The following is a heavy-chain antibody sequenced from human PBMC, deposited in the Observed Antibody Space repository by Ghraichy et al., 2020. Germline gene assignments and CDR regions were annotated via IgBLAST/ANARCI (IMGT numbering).Heavy chain of an antibody. CDR3: ARDSEYCGGDCYPGDAFDI. Sequence: GSLRLSCAASGFTFSSYAMHWVRQAPGKGLEWVAVISYDGSNKYYADSVKGRFTISRDNSKNTLYLQMNSLRAEDTAVYYCARDSEYCGGDCYPGDAFDIWGQGTMVTVSS. V-gene: IGHV3-30-3*01. CDR2: ISYDGSNK. J-gene: IGHJ3*02. D-gene: IGHD2-21*02. CDR1: GFTFSSYA.